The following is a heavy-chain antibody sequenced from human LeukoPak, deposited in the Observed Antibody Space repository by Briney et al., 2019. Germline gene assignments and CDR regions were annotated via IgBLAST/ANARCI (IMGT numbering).Heavy chain of an antibody. D-gene: IGHD3-10*01. CDR2: INHSGST. Sequence: SETLSVTCAVYGGSFSGYYWCWMRQPPAKGRDWIGEINHSGSTNYNPSLKSRVTISVDTSKNQSSLKLSSVTAADTAVYYCASSGSGSYYPFDYWGQGTLVTVSS. CDR3: ASSGSGSYYPFDY. J-gene: IGHJ4*02. V-gene: IGHV4-34*01. CDR1: GGSFSGYY.